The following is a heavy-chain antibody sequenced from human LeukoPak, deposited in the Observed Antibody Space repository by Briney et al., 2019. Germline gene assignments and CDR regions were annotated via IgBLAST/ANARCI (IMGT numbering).Heavy chain of an antibody. CDR1: GFTFSRYW. Sequence: GGSLRLSCAASGFTFSRYWMHWVRQAPGKGLLWVSRINSDGSSTYYADSVKGRFTTSRDNAENALHLQMNSLTAEDTAVYYCVLDLFSSFAFDIWGQGTMVTVSS. D-gene: IGHD3/OR15-3a*01. J-gene: IGHJ3*02. CDR2: INSDGSST. CDR3: VLDLFSSFAFDI. V-gene: IGHV3-74*01.